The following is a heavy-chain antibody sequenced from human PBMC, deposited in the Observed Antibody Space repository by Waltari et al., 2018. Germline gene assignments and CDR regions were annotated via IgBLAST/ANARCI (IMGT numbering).Heavy chain of an antibody. Sequence: EVQLVESGGPLVQPGGSLRLSCASYGFISNGYEMIWVRQAPGKGLEWVSYISGTGSAIYYGDSVKGRFTVSRDNTKNSVFLQINSLRAEDTAVYYCARETKLADWGQGTLVTVSS. CDR2: ISGTGSAI. J-gene: IGHJ4*02. D-gene: IGHD6-13*01. CDR3: ARETKLAD. CDR1: GFISNGYE. V-gene: IGHV3-48*03.